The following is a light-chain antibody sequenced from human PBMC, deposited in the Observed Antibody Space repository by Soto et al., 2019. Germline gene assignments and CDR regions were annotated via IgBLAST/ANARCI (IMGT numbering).Light chain of an antibody. J-gene: IGLJ1*01. CDR1: SSDGDDYKD. Sequence: QSVLTQPASVSGSPGQSITISCTGTSSDGDDYKDVSWYQQHPGKAPKLMIYEVKYRPSGVSDRFSGSKSGNTASLTISGLQAEDEADYCCSSYTTSRTVFGTGTKLTVL. CDR2: EVK. CDR3: SSYTTSRTV. V-gene: IGLV2-14*01.